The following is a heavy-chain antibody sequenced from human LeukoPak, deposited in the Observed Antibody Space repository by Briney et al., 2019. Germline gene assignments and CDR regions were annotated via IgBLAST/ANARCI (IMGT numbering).Heavy chain of an antibody. Sequence: SGPPLVKPTQTLTLPCTFSGFSLSARGMCGGWIRQPPGKALEWLALLDWDDDEYYSTSLKTRLTISKDTSKRQVVLTMTSMDPVDAAPYYCARTIAMVRDWFDPWGQGTLVTVSS. J-gene: IGHJ5*02. CDR2: LDWDDDE. V-gene: IGHV2-70*01. CDR1: GFSLSARGMC. D-gene: IGHD3-10*01. CDR3: ARTIAMVRDWFDP.